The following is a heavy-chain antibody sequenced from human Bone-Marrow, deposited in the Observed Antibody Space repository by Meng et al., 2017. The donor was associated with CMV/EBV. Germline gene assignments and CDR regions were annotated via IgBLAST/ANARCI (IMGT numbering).Heavy chain of an antibody. CDR1: GGSISSGDYY. J-gene: IGHJ4*02. CDR3: ARETFYCSSTSCYPDY. D-gene: IGHD2-2*01. CDR2: IKQDGSEK. V-gene: IGHV3-7*01. Sequence: GGSLRLSCTVSGGSISSGDYYWSWVRQAPGKGLEWVANIKQDGSEKYYVDSVKGRFTISRDNAKNSLYLQMNSLRAEDTAVYYCARETFYCSSTSCYPDYWGQGTLVTVSS.